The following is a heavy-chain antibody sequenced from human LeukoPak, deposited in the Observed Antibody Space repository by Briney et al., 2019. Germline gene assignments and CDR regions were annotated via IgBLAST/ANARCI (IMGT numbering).Heavy chain of an antibody. CDR1: GGSISSGDYY. V-gene: IGHV4-30-2*01. J-gene: IGHJ3*02. CDR2: IYHSGST. CDR3: ARDSSRELRPFGAFDI. D-gene: IGHD1-26*01. Sequence: SETLSLTCTVSGGSISSGDYYWSWIRQPPGKGLEWIGYIYHSGSTYYNPSLKSRVTISVDRSKNQFSLKLSSVTAADTAVYYCARDSSRELRPFGAFDIWGQGTMVTVSS.